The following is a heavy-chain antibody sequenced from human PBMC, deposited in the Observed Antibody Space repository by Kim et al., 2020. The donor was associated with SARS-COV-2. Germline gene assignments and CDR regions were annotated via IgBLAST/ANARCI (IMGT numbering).Heavy chain of an antibody. Sequence: GGSLRLSCAASGFTFSDYYMSWIRQAPGKGLEWVSYISSSSSYTNYADSVKGRFTISRDNAKNSLYLQMNSLRAEDTAVYYCAREAVGGTGTTRGCFDYWGQGTLVTVSS. CDR3: AREAVGGTGTTRGCFDY. V-gene: IGHV3-11*05. J-gene: IGHJ4*02. CDR1: GFTFSDYY. CDR2: ISSSSSYT. D-gene: IGHD1-7*01.